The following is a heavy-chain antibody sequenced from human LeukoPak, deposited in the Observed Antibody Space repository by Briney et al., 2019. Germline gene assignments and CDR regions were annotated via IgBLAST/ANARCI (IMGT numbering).Heavy chain of an antibody. CDR1: GYTLTELS. CDR3: ATDGNLRDAFDI. D-gene: IGHD1-1*01. J-gene: IGHJ3*02. CDR2: FDPEDGET. V-gene: IGHV1-24*01. Sequence: ASVKVSCKVSGYTLTELSMHWVRQAPGKGLEWMGGFDPEDGETIYAQKFQGRVTMTEDTSTDTAYMELSSLRSEDTAVYYCATDGNLRDAFDIWGQGTMVTVSS.